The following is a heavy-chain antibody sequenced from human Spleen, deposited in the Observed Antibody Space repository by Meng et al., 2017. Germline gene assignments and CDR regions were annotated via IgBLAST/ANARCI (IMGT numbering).Heavy chain of an antibody. CDR1: GYTFTRYG. CDR3: ATEAVAYTINY. Sequence: QVQLVQSGSGLRVPGSSVKVSCKASGYTFTRYGINWVRQAPGQGLEWMGWINTNTGNPTYAQGFTRRFVFSLDTSVSTAYLQITSLKADDTAVYYCATEAVAYTINYWGQGTLVTVSS. V-gene: IGHV7-4-1*02. J-gene: IGHJ4*02. CDR2: INTNTGNP. D-gene: IGHD6-19*01.